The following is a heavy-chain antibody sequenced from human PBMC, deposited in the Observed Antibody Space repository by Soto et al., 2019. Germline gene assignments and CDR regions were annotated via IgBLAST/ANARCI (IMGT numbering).Heavy chain of an antibody. CDR2: INSGGRT. CDR3: AKGDTGISTCFDF. CDR1: GLTFSSYA. J-gene: IGHJ4*02. Sequence: PGGSLRLSCAASGLTFSSYAMSWVRQAPGNGLDWVSTINSGGRTYYADTVKGRFTISRDNSKNTLYLQMNSLRGEDTAVYYCAKGDTGISTCFDFWGQGTLVTVSS. D-gene: IGHD5-18*01. V-gene: IGHV3-23*01.